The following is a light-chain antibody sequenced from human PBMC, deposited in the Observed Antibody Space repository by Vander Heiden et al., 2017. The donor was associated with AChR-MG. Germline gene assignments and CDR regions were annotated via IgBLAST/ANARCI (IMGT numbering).Light chain of an antibody. CDR1: SSDVGGYNY. CDR2: EVS. J-gene: IGLJ3*02. V-gene: IGLV2-14*01. Sequence: QSALTLPASVSASPGQSITNSCTGTSSDVGGYNYVSWYQQHPGKAPKLMIYEVSNRPSGVSNRFSGSKSGNTASLTISGLQAEDEADYYCSSYTSSSTLVFGGGTKLTVL. CDR3: SSYTSSSTLV.